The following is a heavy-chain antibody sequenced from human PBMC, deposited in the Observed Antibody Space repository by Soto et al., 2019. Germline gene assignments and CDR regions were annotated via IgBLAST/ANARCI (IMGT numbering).Heavy chain of an antibody. J-gene: IGHJ4*02. CDR2: VSYHGSNK. V-gene: IGHV3-30-3*01. CDR1: GFTFSSYD. D-gene: IGHD2-15*01. CDR3: ARANLVVASVLDY. Sequence: GGSLRLSCAASGFTFSSYDMHWVRQAPGKGLEWVAVVSYHGSNKYYADSVRGRFTISRDNSKNTLYLQMNSLRAEDTAVYYCARANLVVASVLDYWGPGTLVTVSS.